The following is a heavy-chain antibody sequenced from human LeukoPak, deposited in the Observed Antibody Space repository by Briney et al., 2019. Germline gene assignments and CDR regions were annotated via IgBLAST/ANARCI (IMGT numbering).Heavy chain of an antibody. V-gene: IGHV1-46*01. Sequence: GASVKVSCKASGYTFTSYYMHWVRQAPGQGLEWMGIINPSGGSTSYAQKFQGRATMTRDMSTSTVYMELSSLRSEDTAVYYCARDLAFGVVRMGAFDIWGQGTMVTVSS. D-gene: IGHD3-3*01. CDR2: INPSGGST. CDR1: GYTFTSYY. CDR3: ARDLAFGVVRMGAFDI. J-gene: IGHJ3*02.